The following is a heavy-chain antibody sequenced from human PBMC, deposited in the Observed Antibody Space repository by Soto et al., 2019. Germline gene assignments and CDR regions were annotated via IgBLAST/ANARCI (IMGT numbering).Heavy chain of an antibody. J-gene: IGHJ3*02. CDR3: ARGVYGSGNYYTGPSAFDI. Sequence: QVQLEQSGAEVKKPGSSVKISCKASGGTLSDHGVSWLRQAPGQGLEWVGGTIPVFNTAKYAPKFQGRVTIAADKSTNIVDMEVGSLRSDDTAFYYCARGVYGSGNYYTGPSAFDIWGQGTLVIVSS. CDR1: GGTLSDHG. V-gene: IGHV1-69*06. D-gene: IGHD3-10*01. CDR2: TIPVFNTA.